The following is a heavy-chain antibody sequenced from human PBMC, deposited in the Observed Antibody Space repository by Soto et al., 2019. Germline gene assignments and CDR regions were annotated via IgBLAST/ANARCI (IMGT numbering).Heavy chain of an antibody. CDR1: GGSFSGYY. V-gene: IGHV4-34*01. D-gene: IGHD4-17*01. CDR3: ARGDTVSFGDYGEDD. CDR2: INHSGST. Sequence: SETLSLTCAVYGGSFSGYYWSWIRQPPGKGLEWIGEINHSGSTNYNPSLKSRVTISVDTSKNQFSLKLSSVTAADTAVYYCARGDTVSFGDYGEDDCCHGXPVTVPS. J-gene: IGHJ4*01.